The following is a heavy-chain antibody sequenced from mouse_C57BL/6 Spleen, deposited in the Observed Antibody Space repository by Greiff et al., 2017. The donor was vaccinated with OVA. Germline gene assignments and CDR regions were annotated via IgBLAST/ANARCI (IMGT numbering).Heavy chain of an antibody. CDR3: ARHNYYGSPGAMDY. CDR2: ISSGGSYT. CDR1: GFTFSSYG. V-gene: IGHV5-6*02. Sequence: DVKLQESGGDLVKPGGSLKLSCAASGFTFSSYGMSWVRQTPDKRLEWVATISSGGSYTYYPDSVKGRFTISRDNAKNTLYLQMSSLKSEDTAMYYCARHNYYGSPGAMDYWGQGTSVTVSS. D-gene: IGHD1-1*01. J-gene: IGHJ4*01.